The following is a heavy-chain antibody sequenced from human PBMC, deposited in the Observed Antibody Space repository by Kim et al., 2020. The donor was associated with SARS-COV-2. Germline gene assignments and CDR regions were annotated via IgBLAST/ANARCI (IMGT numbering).Heavy chain of an antibody. V-gene: IGHV1-69*13. J-gene: IGHJ4*02. CDR1: GGTFSSYA. CDR3: ASSRQLVRTDFDY. D-gene: IGHD6-13*01. CDR2: IIPIFGTA. Sequence: SVKVSCKASGGTFSSYAISWVRQAPGQGLEWMGGIIPIFGTANYAQKFQGRVTNTADESASTAYMELSSLRSEDTAVYYCASSRQLVRTDFDYWGQGTLVTVSS.